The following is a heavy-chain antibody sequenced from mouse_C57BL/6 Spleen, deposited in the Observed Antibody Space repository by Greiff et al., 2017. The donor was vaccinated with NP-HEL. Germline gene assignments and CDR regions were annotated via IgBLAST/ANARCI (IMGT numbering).Heavy chain of an antibody. Sequence: VQLQQPGAELVRPGSSVKLSCKASGYTFTSYWMDWVKQRPGQGLEWIGNIYPSDSETPYNQKFKDNATLTVDKSSSTAYMQLSSLTSEDSAVYYCASGITTVVATSYWYFDVWGTGTTVTVSS. J-gene: IGHJ1*03. V-gene: IGHV1-61*01. CDR2: IYPSDSET. CDR1: GYTFTSYW. D-gene: IGHD1-1*01. CDR3: ASGITTVVATSYWYFDV.